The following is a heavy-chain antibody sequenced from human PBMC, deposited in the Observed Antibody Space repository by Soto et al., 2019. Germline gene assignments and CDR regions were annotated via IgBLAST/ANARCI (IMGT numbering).Heavy chain of an antibody. D-gene: IGHD2-15*01. CDR3: AKASGGHCYSHFDY. J-gene: IGHJ4*02. Sequence: EVQLLESGGGLAQPGGSLRLSCAASGFTFSGYAMSWVRHAPGKGLEWVSAICGSGGATYYTDSVKGRFTISRDNSKNTLHLQMNNLRAEDTALYYCAKASGGHCYSHFDYCGQGTLVTVSS. CDR2: ICGSGGAT. V-gene: IGHV3-23*01. CDR1: GFTFSGYA.